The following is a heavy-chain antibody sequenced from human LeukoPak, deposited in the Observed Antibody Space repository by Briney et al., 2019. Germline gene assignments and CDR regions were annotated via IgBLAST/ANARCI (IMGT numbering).Heavy chain of an antibody. J-gene: IGHJ4*02. V-gene: IGHV3-66*01. D-gene: IGHD1-26*01. Sequence: PGGSLRLSCAASGFTVSSNYMTWVRQAPGKGLEWLSVIYSGGDTYYADSVQGRFTISRGNSRNTLYLQMNFLRAEDTAVYYCARRSGEGYFDYWGQGTLVTVSS. CDR3: ARRSGEGYFDY. CDR1: GFTVSSNY. CDR2: IYSGGDT.